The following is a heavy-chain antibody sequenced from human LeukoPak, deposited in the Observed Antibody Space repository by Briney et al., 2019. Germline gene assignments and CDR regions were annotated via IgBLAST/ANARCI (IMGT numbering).Heavy chain of an antibody. CDR3: ARERTMTSFDY. CDR2: IYYSGST. Sequence: SETLSLTCTVSGGSISSSSYYWGWIRQPPGKGLEWIGSIYYSGSTYYNPSLKSRVTISVDTSKNQFSLKLSSVTAADTAVYYCARERTMTSFDYWGQGTLVTVSS. V-gene: IGHV4-39*07. D-gene: IGHD3-22*01. J-gene: IGHJ4*02. CDR1: GGSISSSSYY.